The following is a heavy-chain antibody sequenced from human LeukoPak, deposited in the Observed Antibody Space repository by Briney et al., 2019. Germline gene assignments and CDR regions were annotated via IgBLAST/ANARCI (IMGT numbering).Heavy chain of an antibody. CDR3: ATSPSKVS. CDR1: GFTFSSYE. CDR2: IKQDGSEK. V-gene: IGHV3-7*01. D-gene: IGHD2-8*01. Sequence: PGGSLRLSCAASGFTFSSYEMNWVRQAPGKGLEWVANIKQDGSEKYYVDSVKGRFTISRDNAKNSLYLQMDSLRAEDTAVYYCATSPSKVSWGQGTLVTVSS. J-gene: IGHJ5*02.